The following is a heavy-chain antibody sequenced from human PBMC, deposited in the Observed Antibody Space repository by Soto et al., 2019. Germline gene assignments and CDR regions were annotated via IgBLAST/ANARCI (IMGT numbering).Heavy chain of an antibody. D-gene: IGHD6-13*01. V-gene: IGHV4-34*01. Sequence: QVQLQQWGAGLLKPSETLSLTCAVYGGSFSGYYWSWIRQPPGKGLEWIGKINHSGSTNYNPSLKSRVTISVDTSKNQFSLKLSSVTAADTAVYYCARLYPPLRGSSWLDYWGQGTLVTVSS. J-gene: IGHJ4*02. CDR2: INHSGST. CDR1: GGSFSGYY. CDR3: ARLYPPLRGSSWLDY.